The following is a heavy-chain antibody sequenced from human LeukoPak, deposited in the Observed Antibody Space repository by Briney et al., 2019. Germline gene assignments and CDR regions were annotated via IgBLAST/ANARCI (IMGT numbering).Heavy chain of an antibody. CDR3: ARTPDRSTRKNWFDP. CDR2: ISAYNGNT. D-gene: IGHD2-2*01. CDR1: GYTFTSYG. V-gene: IGHV1-18*01. J-gene: IGHJ5*02. Sequence: ASVKVSCKASGYTFTSYGISWVRQAPGQGLEWMGWISAYNGNTNYAQKLQGRVTMTTDTSTSTAYMELRSLRSDDTAVYYCARTPDRSTRKNWFDPWGQGTLVTVSS.